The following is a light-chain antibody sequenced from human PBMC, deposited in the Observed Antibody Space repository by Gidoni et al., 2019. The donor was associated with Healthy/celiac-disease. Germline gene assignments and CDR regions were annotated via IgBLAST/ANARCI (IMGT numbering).Light chain of an antibody. V-gene: IGLV2-14*01. CDR3: SSYTSSSSLV. CDR1: TSDVGGYNY. CDR2: DVS. Sequence: QSALTQPASVSGSPGQSITISCTGHTSDVGGYNYVSWYQQHPGKAPKLMIYDVSNRPSGVSTRFSGSKSGNTASLTISALRAEDEADYYCSSYTSSSSLVFGTGTKVTVL. J-gene: IGLJ1*01.